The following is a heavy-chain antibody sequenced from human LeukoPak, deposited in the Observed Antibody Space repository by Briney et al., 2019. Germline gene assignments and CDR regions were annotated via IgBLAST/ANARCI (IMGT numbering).Heavy chain of an antibody. D-gene: IGHD3-9*01. Sequence: PSETLSLTCAIYGGSFSDYVWSWVRQPPGKGLEWIGEIHHRRGTKYNPSLKSRVTISVDTSKNQFSLKLSSVTAADTAVYYCARRFSDRYYDILTGPTEGAFDIWGQGTMVTVSS. CDR3: ARRFSDRYYDILTGPTEGAFDI. J-gene: IGHJ3*02. V-gene: IGHV4-34*01. CDR2: IHHRRGT. CDR1: GGSFSDYV.